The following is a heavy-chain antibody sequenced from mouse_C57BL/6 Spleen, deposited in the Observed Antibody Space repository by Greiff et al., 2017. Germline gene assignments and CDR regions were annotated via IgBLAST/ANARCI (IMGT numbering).Heavy chain of an antibody. D-gene: IGHD1-1*01. J-gene: IGHJ3*01. CDR1: GYTFTGYE. CDR3: TRHRLIDSGAAH. V-gene: IGHV1-15*01. Sequence: VQLQQSGAELVRPGASVTLSCKASGYTFTGYEMHWVKQTPVHGLEWIGAIDPETGGTAYNQKFKGKAILTADKSSSTAYMELRSLTSEDSAVYYWTRHRLIDSGAAHWGQGTLVTVSA. CDR2: IDPETGGT.